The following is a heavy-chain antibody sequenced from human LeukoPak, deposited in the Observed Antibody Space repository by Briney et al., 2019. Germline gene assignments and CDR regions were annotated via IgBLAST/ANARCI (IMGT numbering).Heavy chain of an antibody. CDR3: ARHSSGWGYYFDY. V-gene: IGHV4-59*08. D-gene: IGHD6-19*01. CDR1: GGPISSYY. Sequence: SETLSLTCTVSGGPISSYYWSWIRQPPGKGLEWIGCIYYSGRTNYNPSLKGRVTISVGTSKNQSSLKLSSVTAADTAVYYCARHSSGWGYYFDYWGQGTLVTAS. J-gene: IGHJ4*02. CDR2: IYYSGRT.